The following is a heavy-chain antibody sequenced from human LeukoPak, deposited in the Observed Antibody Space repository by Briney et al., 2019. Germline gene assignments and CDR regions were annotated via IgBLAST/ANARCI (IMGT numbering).Heavy chain of an antibody. CDR2: IYYSGST. D-gene: IGHD3-10*01. CDR1: GGSISSYY. Sequence: PSETLSLTCTVSGGSISSYYWNWIRQPPGKGLEWLGYIYYSGSTNYNPSLKSRVTISVDTSKNQFSLKLSSVTAADTAVYYCAREPLYYYGSGGLDYWGQGTLVTVSS. CDR3: AREPLYYYGSGGLDY. V-gene: IGHV4-59*01. J-gene: IGHJ4*02.